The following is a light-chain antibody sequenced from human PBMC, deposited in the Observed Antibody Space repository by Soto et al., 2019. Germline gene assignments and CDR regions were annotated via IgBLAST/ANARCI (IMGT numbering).Light chain of an antibody. CDR2: GVS. CDR3: SSYTSSSTLV. J-gene: IGLJ2*01. CDR1: SSDVGGYDY. V-gene: IGLV2-14*01. Sequence: QSALTQPASVSGSPGQSITISCTGTSSDVGGYDYVSWYQQHPGEAPKLMISGVSNRPSGVSNPFSGSKSGNTVSLTISGLQAEDEADYYCSSYTSSSTLVFGGGTKLTVL.